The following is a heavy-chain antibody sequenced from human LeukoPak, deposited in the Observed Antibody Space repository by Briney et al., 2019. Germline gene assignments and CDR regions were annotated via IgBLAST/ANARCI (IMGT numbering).Heavy chain of an antibody. V-gene: IGHV4-31*03. Sequence: SETLSLTCTVSGGSISSGGYYWSWIRQHPGKGLEWIGYIYYSGSTYYNPSLKSRVTISVDTSKNQFSLKLSSVTAADTAVYYCARVRVGRPNTAYMDVWAKGPRSPSP. CDR2: IYYSGST. D-gene: IGHD5-24*01. J-gene: IGHJ6*03. CDR3: ARVRVGRPNTAYMDV. CDR1: GGSISSGGYY.